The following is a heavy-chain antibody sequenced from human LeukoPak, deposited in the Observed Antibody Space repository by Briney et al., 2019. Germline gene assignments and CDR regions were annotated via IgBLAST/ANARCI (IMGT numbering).Heavy chain of an antibody. CDR1: GFTFGDYS. D-gene: IGHD1-14*01. CDR2: IKRDGIEK. CDR3: GSRSGGF. V-gene: IGHV3-7*01. J-gene: IGHJ4*02. Sequence: GGSLRLSCTASGFTFGDYSMNWVRQAPGKGLEWVANIKRDGIEKHYVDSVKGRFTISRDNAKNSLYLQMNGLRADDTAVYYCGSRSGGFWGQGTLVTVSS.